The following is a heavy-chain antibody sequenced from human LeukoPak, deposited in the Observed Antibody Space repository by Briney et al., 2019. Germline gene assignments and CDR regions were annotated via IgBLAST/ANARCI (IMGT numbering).Heavy chain of an antibody. CDR1: GGSISSGGYC. J-gene: IGHJ6*02. CDR2: IYYSGST. CDR3: AREHSRGTIFGVAIIMDV. V-gene: IGHV4-31*03. D-gene: IGHD3-3*01. Sequence: SETLSLTCTVSGGSISSGGYCWSWIRQHPGKGLEWIGYIYYSGSTYYNPSLKSRVTISVDTSKNQFSLKLSSVTAADTAVYYCAREHSRGTIFGVAIIMDVWGQGTTVIVSS.